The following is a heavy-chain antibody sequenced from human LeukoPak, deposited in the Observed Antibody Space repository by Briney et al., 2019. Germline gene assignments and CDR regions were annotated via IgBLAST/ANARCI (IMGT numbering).Heavy chain of an antibody. J-gene: IGHJ5*02. D-gene: IGHD3-3*01. CDR1: GGSFSGYY. V-gene: IGHV4-34*01. Sequence: SETLSLTCAVYGGSFSGYYWSWLRQPPRKGLEWIGEINHSGSTNYNPSLKSRVTISVDTSKNQFSLKLSSVTAADTAVYYCARGQRSGVTIFGVVIVFWFDPWGQGTLVTVSS. CDR2: INHSGST. CDR3: ARGQRSGVTIFGVVIVFWFDP.